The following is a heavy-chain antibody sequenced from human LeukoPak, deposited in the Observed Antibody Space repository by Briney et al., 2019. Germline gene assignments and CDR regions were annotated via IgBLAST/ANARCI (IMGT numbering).Heavy chain of an antibody. CDR1: GGXISTYY. Sequence: SETLSLTCTVSGGXISTYYCSWIRQPPGKGLEWIGYIYNSGSTNYNPSLKSRVTISVDTSKNQFSLKLSSVTAADTAVYYCARENSNSWYLDYWGQGTLVTVSS. V-gene: IGHV4-59*01. D-gene: IGHD6-13*01. CDR3: ARENSNSWYLDY. J-gene: IGHJ4*02. CDR2: IYNSGST.